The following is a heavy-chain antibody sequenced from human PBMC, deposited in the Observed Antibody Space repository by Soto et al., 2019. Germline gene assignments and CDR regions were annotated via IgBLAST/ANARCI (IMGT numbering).Heavy chain of an antibody. J-gene: IGHJ6*03. Sequence: QVQLVQSGPEVKKPGASVKVSCKASGYTFTTYGISWVRQAPGQGLEWMGWISPYYGDTDYAERFQGRLTMTTDPSATPAYMELRTLSYADREVYFCARALSTAHYYCYMDVWGKGTTVTVSS. V-gene: IGHV1-18*01. CDR3: ARALSTAHYYCYMDV. CDR1: GYTFTTYG. CDR2: ISPYYGDT.